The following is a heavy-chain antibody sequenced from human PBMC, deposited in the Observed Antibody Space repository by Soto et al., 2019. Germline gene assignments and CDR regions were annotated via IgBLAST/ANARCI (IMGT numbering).Heavy chain of an antibody. D-gene: IGHD1-1*01. CDR1: GFEFSDFH. V-gene: IGHV3-11*03. Sequence: GGSLRLSCVASGFEFSDFHISWVRQAPGKGLEWISYISSSLGHTDYAESVKGRFTISRDNAKSSVFLEMSDLRSDDTAVYYCAANWNFGLNFWGQGTLVTVSS. CDR3: AANWNFGLNF. J-gene: IGHJ4*02. CDR2: ISSSLGHT.